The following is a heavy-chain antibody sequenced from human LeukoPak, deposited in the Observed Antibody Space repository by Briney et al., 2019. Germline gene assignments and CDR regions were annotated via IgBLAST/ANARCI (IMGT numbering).Heavy chain of an antibody. D-gene: IGHD6-6*01. CDR3: AWGIAARMGYNWFDP. CDR1: GGTFSSYA. CDR2: FDPEDGET. Sequence: ASVKVSCKACGGTFSSYAISWVRQAPGKGLEWMGGFDPEDGETIYAQKFQGRVTMTEDTSTDTAYMELSSLRSEDTAVYYCAWGIAARMGYNWFDPRGQGTLVTVSS. J-gene: IGHJ5*02. V-gene: IGHV1-24*01.